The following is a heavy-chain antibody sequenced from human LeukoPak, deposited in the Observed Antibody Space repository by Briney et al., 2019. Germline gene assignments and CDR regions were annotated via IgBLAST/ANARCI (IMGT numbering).Heavy chain of an antibody. Sequence: SETLSLTCTVSGGSISSYYWSWIRQHPGKGLEWIGYIYYSGSTNYNPSLKSRVTISVDTSKNQFSLKLSSVTAADTAVYYCAREPKDRRAFDIWGQGTMVTVSS. J-gene: IGHJ3*02. CDR1: GGSISSYY. CDR3: AREPKDRRAFDI. V-gene: IGHV4-59*01. CDR2: IYYSGST.